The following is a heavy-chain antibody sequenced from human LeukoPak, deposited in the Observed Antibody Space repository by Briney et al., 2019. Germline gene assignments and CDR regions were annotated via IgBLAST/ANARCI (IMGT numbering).Heavy chain of an antibody. V-gene: IGHV3-20*04. CDR1: GFTFDDYG. CDR3: ARDAGYSYGLDY. CDR2: INWNGGRT. Sequence: PGGSLRLSCAASGFTFDDYGMTWVRRAPGKGLEWVSSINWNGGRTYYVDSVKGRFTISRDNSKNTLYLQMNSLRAEDTAVYYCARDAGYSYGLDYWGQGTLVTVSS. J-gene: IGHJ4*02. D-gene: IGHD5-18*01.